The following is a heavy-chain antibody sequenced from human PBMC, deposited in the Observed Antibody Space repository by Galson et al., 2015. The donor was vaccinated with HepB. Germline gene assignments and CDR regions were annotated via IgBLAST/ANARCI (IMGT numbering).Heavy chain of an antibody. Sequence: SLRLSCAASGFTFSDYYMSWIRQAPGEGLEWVSYISSSNIYTNYADSVKGRFTISRDNAKNSLYLQMNSLRAEDTAVYYCARGVNYADVWGQGTTVTVSS. J-gene: IGHJ6*02. V-gene: IGHV3-11*06. CDR2: ISSSNIYT. CDR1: GFTFSDYY. CDR3: ARGVNYADV. D-gene: IGHD2-2*01.